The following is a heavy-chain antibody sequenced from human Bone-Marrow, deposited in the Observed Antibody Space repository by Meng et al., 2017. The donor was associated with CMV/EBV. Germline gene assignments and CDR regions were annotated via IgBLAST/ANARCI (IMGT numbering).Heavy chain of an antibody. V-gene: IGHV4-59*01. J-gene: IGHJ6*02. CDR2: IYYSGST. Sequence: SETLSLTCTVSGGSISSYYWSWIRQPPGKGLEWIGYIYYSGSTNYNPSLKSRVTISVDTSKNQFSLKLSSVTAADTAVYYSASSPAAIYYGMDVWGQGTTVTVSS. D-gene: IGHD2-2*02. CDR3: ASSPAAIYYGMDV. CDR1: GGSISSYY.